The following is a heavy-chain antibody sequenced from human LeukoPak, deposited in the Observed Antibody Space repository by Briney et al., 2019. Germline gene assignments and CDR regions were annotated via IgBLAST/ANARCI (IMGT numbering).Heavy chain of an antibody. CDR3: ARRACSGDSCLDY. V-gene: IGHV5-51*01. Sequence: GESLKISCKGSGISFTTYGIDWVRQTPGKGLEWMGIIYLDDSNIRYSPSFQGQVTISGDKSINTAYVHWNNLKASDTAMYYCARRACSGDSCLDYWGQGTLVTVSS. J-gene: IGHJ4*02. D-gene: IGHD2-15*01. CDR2: IYLDDSNI. CDR1: GISFTTYG.